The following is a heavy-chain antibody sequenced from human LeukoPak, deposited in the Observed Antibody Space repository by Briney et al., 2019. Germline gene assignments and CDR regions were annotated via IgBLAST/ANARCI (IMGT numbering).Heavy chain of an antibody. Sequence: SGGSLRLSCAASGFTFSSYWMHWVRQAPGKGLVWVSRINSDGSSSSYADSVKGRFTISRDNAKNTLYLQMNSLRAEDTAVYYCARGYGVTTFYLPFYWGQGTLVTVSS. CDR3: ARGYGVTTFYLPFY. CDR2: INSDGSSS. J-gene: IGHJ4*02. V-gene: IGHV3-74*01. D-gene: IGHD4-17*01. CDR1: GFTFSSYW.